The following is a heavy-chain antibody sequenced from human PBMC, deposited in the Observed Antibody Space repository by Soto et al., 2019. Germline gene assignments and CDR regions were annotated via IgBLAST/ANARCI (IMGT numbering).Heavy chain of an antibody. CDR1: GFTFSSYR. CDR3: ARPYYYGSGSYSS. D-gene: IGHD3-10*01. J-gene: IGHJ4*02. V-gene: IGHV3-48*01. CDR2: ISSSSNTI. Sequence: EVQLVESGGGLVQPGGSLRLSCAASGFTFSSYRMNWVRQAPGKGLEWVSYISSSSNTIYYADSVKGRFTISRDNAKNSLSLQLNSLRAEDTAVYYCARPYYYGSGSYSSWGQGTLVTVSS.